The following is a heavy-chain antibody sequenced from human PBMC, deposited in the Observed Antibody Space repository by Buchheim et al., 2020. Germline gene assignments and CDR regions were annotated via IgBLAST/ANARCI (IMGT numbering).Heavy chain of an antibody. CDR1: GGSFSGYY. CDR2: INHSGST. D-gene: IGHD6-19*01. J-gene: IGHJ6*02. Sequence: QLQLQQWGAGLLKPSETLSLTCAVYGGSFSGYYWSWIRQPPGKGLEWIGEINHSGSTNYNPSLKSRVTISVDTSKNQFSLKLSSVTAADTAVYYCAREQWLVRWGVWKEYGMDVWSQVTT. V-gene: IGHV4-34*01. CDR3: AREQWLVRWGVWKEYGMDV.